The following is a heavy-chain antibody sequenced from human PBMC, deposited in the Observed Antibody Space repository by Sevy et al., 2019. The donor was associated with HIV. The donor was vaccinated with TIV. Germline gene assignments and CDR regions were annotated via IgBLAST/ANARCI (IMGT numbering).Heavy chain of an antibody. Sequence: SETLSLTCTVSGDSISNYYWSWIRQPPGKGLEWIGYFYYSKSTNYNPSLKSRVTISVDTSKNQISLKLRSVTAADTAVYYCARTSAYYYYGVDVWGQGTSVTVSS. V-gene: IGHV4-59*01. D-gene: IGHD2-2*01. CDR1: GDSISNYY. CDR2: FYYSKST. CDR3: ARTSAYYYYGVDV. J-gene: IGHJ6*02.